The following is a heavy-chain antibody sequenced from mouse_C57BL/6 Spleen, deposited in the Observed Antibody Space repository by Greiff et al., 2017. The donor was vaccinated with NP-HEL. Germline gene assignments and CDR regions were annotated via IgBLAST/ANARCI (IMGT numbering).Heavy chain of an antibody. V-gene: IGHV1-15*01. CDR2: IDPETGGT. D-gene: IGHD1-1*01. Sequence: VQLQQSGAELVRPGASVTLSCKASGYTFTDYEMHWVKQTPVHGLEWIGAIDPETGGTAYNQKFKGKAILTADKSSSTAYMELRSLTSEDSAVYYCTRFTTVVANYFDYWGQGTTLTVSS. CDR1: GYTFTDYE. CDR3: TRFTTVVANYFDY. J-gene: IGHJ2*01.